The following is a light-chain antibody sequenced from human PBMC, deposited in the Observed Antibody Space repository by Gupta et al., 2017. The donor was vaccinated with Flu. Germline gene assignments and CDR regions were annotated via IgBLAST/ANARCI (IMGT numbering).Light chain of an antibody. Sequence: EIVLTQSPCTLHFSPGERATLSCRASQSVSSSYLAWYQQKPGQVPRLLIYSASSRANGVPDRFSGSVYGTEFTLTISRREPEDFAVYYCHQQSKLPFLFGQGTKVDIK. V-gene: IGKV3-20*01. CDR2: SAS. CDR1: QSVSSSY. CDR3: HQQSKLPFL. J-gene: IGKJ2*01.